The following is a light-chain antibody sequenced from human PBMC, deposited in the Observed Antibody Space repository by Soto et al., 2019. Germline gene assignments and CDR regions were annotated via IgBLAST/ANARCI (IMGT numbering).Light chain of an antibody. CDR1: QSVGGY. Sequence: EIVLTQSPATLSLSPGERATLSCRASQSVGGYLDWYQQKPGQAPRLLIYDASNSASGIPARFSGSGSGTDLTLTISSLEPEDLAVYYCHQRSNWPPLTFGGGTKVEIK. V-gene: IGKV3-11*01. J-gene: IGKJ4*01. CDR3: HQRSNWPPLT. CDR2: DAS.